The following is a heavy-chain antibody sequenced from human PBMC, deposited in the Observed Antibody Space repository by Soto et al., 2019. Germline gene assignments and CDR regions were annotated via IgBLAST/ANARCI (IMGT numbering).Heavy chain of an antibody. D-gene: IGHD3-10*01. CDR2: ISGSGGST. CDR3: AKDLALSFEGFGELLTFDY. V-gene: IGHV3-23*01. J-gene: IGHJ4*02. CDR1: GFTFSSYA. Sequence: GGSLRLSCAASGFTFSSYAMSWVRQAPGKGLEWVSAISGSGGSTYYADSVKGRFTISRDNSKNTLYLQMNSLRAEDTAVYYCAKDLALSFEGFGELLTFDYWGQGTLVTVSS.